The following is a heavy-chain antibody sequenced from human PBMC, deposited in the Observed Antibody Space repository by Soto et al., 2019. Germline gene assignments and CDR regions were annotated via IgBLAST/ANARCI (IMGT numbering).Heavy chain of an antibody. CDR1: GGSISSSSYY. D-gene: IGHD5-12*01. CDR3: ARHGSGGGYDFVAGVVVSPTFDI. J-gene: IGHJ3*02. V-gene: IGHV4-39*01. Sequence: SETLSLTCTVSGGSISSSSYYWGWIRQPPGKGLEWIGSIYYSGSTYYNPSLKSRVTISVDTSKNQFSLKLSSVTAADTAVYYCARHGSGGGYDFVAGVVVSPTFDIWGQGTMVTASS. CDR2: IYYSGST.